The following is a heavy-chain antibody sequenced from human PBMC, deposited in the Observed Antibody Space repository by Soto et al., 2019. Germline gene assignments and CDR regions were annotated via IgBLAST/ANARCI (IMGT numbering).Heavy chain of an antibody. CDR1: GFSLTTGKMG. CDR3: ARMNVDSYQFYHGVHV. D-gene: IGHD4-17*01. CDR2: IFSDNER. J-gene: IGHJ6*02. Sequence: SGPTLVNPTETLTLTCTVSGFSLTTGKMGVSWTRQPPGKALEWLAHIFSDNERSYSTSLQGRLTISKDTSGSQVVLSMTNVDPVDTATYYCARMNVDSYQFYHGVHVWGQGTPVTVSS. V-gene: IGHV2-26*01.